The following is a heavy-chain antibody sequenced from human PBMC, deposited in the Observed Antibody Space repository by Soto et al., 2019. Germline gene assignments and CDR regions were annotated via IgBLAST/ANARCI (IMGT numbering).Heavy chain of an antibody. J-gene: IGHJ3*01. D-gene: IGHD6-19*01. CDR2: ISGNADST. Sequence: EVQLLESGGGLVQPGGSLRLSCAASGVTFSSYAVTWVRQAPGKGLEWVSIISGNADSTFYADSVKGRFTISRDNSKYTLYLHMNSLRAEDTAVYYCAKVAVPGLGAFDVWGQGTMVTVSS. V-gene: IGHV3-23*01. CDR3: AKVAVPGLGAFDV. CDR1: GVTFSSYA.